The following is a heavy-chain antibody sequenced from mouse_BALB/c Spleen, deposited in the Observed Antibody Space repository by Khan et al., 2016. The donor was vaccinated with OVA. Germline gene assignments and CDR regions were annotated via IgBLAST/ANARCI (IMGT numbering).Heavy chain of an antibody. Sequence: EVKLVESGGGLVKPGGSLKLSCAASGFTFSNYAMSWVRQTPEKRLEWVASISSGGSTYYPDSVKGRFTISRDNARNILYLQMSSLRSEDTAMYYCARGYWFAYWGQGTLVTVSA. CDR3: ARGYWFAY. CDR2: ISSGGST. J-gene: IGHJ3*01. V-gene: IGHV5-6-5*01. CDR1: GFTFSNYA.